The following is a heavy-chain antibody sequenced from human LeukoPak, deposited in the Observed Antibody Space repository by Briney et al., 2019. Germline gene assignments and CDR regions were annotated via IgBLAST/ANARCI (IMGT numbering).Heavy chain of an antibody. CDR3: ARVFYWYYYDSSGYYYGDYYYYYMDV. D-gene: IGHD3-22*01. CDR2: INPSGGST. J-gene: IGHJ6*03. Sequence: ASVKVSCKASGYTFSGYYMHWVRQAPGQGLEWMGIINPSGGSTSYAQKFQGRVTMTRDMSTSTVYMELRSLRSDDTAVYYCARVFYWYYYDSSGYYYGDYYYYYMDVWGKGTTVTVSS. CDR1: GYTFSGYY. V-gene: IGHV1-46*01.